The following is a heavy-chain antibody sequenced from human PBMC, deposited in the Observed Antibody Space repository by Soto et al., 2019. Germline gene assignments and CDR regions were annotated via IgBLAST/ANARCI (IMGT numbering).Heavy chain of an antibody. CDR1: GYTFTGYY. CDR3: ARGDSSGYYLDDAFDI. CDR2: INPNSGGT. D-gene: IGHD3-22*01. V-gene: IGHV1-2*04. J-gene: IGHJ3*02. Sequence: ASVKVSCKASGYTFTGYYMHWVRQAPGQGLEWMGWINPNSGGTNYAQKFQGWVTMTRDTSISTAYMELSRLRSDDTAVYYCARGDSSGYYLDDAFDIWGQGTMVTV.